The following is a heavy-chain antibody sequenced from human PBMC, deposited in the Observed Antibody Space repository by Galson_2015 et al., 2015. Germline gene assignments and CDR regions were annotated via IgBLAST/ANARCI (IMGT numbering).Heavy chain of an antibody. Sequence: SLRLSCAASGFTFSSYAMSWVRRAPGKGLEWVSAISGSGGSTYYADSVKGRFTISRDNSKNTLYLQMNSLRAEDTAVYYCAKDRDSSGYYDAFDIWGQGTMVTVSS. CDR1: GFTFSSYA. V-gene: IGHV3-23*01. D-gene: IGHD3-22*01. J-gene: IGHJ3*02. CDR2: ISGSGGST. CDR3: AKDRDSSGYYDAFDI.